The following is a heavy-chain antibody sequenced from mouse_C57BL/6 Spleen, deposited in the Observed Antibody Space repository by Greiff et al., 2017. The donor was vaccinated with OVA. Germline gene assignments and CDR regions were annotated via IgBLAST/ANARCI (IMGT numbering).Heavy chain of an antibody. CDR2: INPGSGGT. D-gene: IGHD2-3*01. V-gene: IGHV1-54*01. J-gene: IGHJ1*03. CDR1: GYAFTNYL. CDR3: ARRGGDGYYGYFDV. Sequence: VQLQESGAELVRPGTSVKVSCKASGYAFTNYLIEWVKQRPGQGLEWIGVINPGSGGTNYNEKFKGKATLTADKSSSTAYMQLSSLTSEDSAVYFCARRGGDGYYGYFDVWGTGTTVTVSS.